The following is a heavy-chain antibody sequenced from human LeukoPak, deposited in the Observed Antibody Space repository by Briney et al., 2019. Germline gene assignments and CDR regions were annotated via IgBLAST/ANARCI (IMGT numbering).Heavy chain of an antibody. CDR2: ISGSGGST. D-gene: IGHD5-24*01. CDR1: GFTFSSYA. V-gene: IGHV3-23*01. CDR3: AKDLGKVRWPQKPFDY. J-gene: IGHJ4*02. Sequence: GGSLRLSCAASGFTFSSYAMSCVRQAPGKGLEWVSAISGSGGSTYYADSVKGRFTISRDNSKNTLYLQMNSLRAEDTAVYYCAKDLGKVRWPQKPFDYWGQGPLVTVSS.